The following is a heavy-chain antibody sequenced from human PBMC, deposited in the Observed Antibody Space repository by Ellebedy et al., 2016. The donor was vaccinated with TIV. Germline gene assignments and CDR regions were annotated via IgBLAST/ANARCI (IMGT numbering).Heavy chain of an antibody. J-gene: IGHJ5*02. CDR2: INPNSGGT. Sequence: ASVKVSCKASGYTFTGYYMHWVRQAPGQGLEWMGWINPNSGGTNYAQKFQGRVTMTRDTSISTAYMELSRLRSDDTAVYYCARDRSLRYEVWFDPWGQGTLVTVSS. D-gene: IGHD3-9*01. CDR1: GYTFTGYY. CDR3: ARDRSLRYEVWFDP. V-gene: IGHV1-2*02.